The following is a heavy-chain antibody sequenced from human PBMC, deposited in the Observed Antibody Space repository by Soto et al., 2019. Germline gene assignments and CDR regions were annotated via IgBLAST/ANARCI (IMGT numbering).Heavy chain of an antibody. CDR1: GYTFTTYA. Sequence: QVQLVQSGAEVKKPGASVKVSCKTSGYTFTTYAMHWVRQAPGPRPEWMGWINVGRGNTKYSQSFKGRVTITADTSASTTYMELSSLRSEDTGVYYCARGGNVGVLAAYDYWGQGTQVTVSS. CDR2: INVGRGNT. J-gene: IGHJ4*02. V-gene: IGHV1-3*01. CDR3: ARGGNVGVLAAYDY. D-gene: IGHD2-2*01.